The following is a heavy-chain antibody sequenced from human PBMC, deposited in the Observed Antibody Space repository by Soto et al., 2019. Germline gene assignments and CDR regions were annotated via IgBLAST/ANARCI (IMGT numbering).Heavy chain of an antibody. CDR2: ISYDGSNK. CDR3: ARDPDDSSGPFDY. Sequence: GGSLRLSCAASGFTFSSYAMHWVRQAPGKGLEWVAVISYDGSNKYYADSVKGRFTISRDNSKNTLYLQMNSLRAEDTAVYYCARDPDDSSGPFDYWGQGTLVTVSS. CDR1: GFTFSSYA. J-gene: IGHJ4*02. V-gene: IGHV3-30-3*01. D-gene: IGHD3-22*01.